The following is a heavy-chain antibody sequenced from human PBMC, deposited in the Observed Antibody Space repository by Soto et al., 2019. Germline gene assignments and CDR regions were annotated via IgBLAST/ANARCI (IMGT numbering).Heavy chain of an antibody. Sequence: SETLSLTCTVSGGSISSYYWSWIRQPPGKGLEWIGYIYYSGSTNYNPSLKSRVTISVDSSKNQFSLKLSSVTAADTAVYYCARVYRDPLYYFDYWGQGTLVTGS. CDR1: GGSISSYY. CDR2: IYYSGST. J-gene: IGHJ4*02. D-gene: IGHD4-17*01. V-gene: IGHV4-59*01. CDR3: ARVYRDPLYYFDY.